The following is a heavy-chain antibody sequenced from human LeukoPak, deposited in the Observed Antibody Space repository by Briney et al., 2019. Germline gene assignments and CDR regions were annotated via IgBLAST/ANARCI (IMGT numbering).Heavy chain of an antibody. Sequence: GGSLRLSCAASGITFSRMSWVRQAPGKGLEWVANINRDGSEKYYVDSVKGRFTISRDNTENSLSLQMNSLRAEDTAVYYCARSDSIGSVDYWGQGTLITVSS. CDR2: INRDGSEK. V-gene: IGHV3-7*01. CDR3: ARSDSIGSVDY. CDR1: GITFSR. D-gene: IGHD2-21*01. J-gene: IGHJ4*02.